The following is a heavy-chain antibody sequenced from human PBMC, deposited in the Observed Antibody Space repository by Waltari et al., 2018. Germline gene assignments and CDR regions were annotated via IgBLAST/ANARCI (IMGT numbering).Heavy chain of an antibody. V-gene: IGHV4-39*01. CDR1: GGSISSSSYY. Sequence: QVQLQESGPGLVKPSETLSLTCTVSGGSISSSSYYWGWIRQPPGKGLEWIGSIYYSGSTYYNPSLKSRVTISVDTSKNQFSLKLSSVTAADTAVYYCARQIAVAAPFDYWGQGTLVTVSS. CDR2: IYYSGST. J-gene: IGHJ4*02. D-gene: IGHD2-15*01. CDR3: ARQIAVAAPFDY.